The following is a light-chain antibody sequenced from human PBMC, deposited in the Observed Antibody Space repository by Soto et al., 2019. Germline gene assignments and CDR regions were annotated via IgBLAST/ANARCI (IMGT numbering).Light chain of an antibody. Sequence: SALTQPASVSGSPGQSITISCTGTSSDVGSYNLVSWYQQHPGEVPKLMIYEVTKRPSGVSNRFSGSKSGNTASLTVSGLQAEDEADYYCCSYAGSGTLILGGGTKLTVL. CDR1: SSDVGSYNL. V-gene: IGLV2-23*02. J-gene: IGLJ2*01. CDR2: EVT. CDR3: CSYAGSGTLI.